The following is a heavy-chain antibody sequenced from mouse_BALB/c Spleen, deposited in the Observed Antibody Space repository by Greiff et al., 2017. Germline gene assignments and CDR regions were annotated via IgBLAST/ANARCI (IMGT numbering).Heavy chain of an antibody. CDR2: INPSNGRT. Sequence: QVQLQQPGAELVKPGASVKLSCKASGYTFTSYWMHWVKQRPGQGLEWIGEINPSNGRTNYNEKFKSKATLTVDKSSSTAYMQLSSLTSEDSAVYYCARELGLPFAYWGQGTLVTVSA. J-gene: IGHJ3*01. CDR3: ARELGLPFAY. CDR1: GYTFTSYW. D-gene: IGHD3-1*01. V-gene: IGHV1S81*02.